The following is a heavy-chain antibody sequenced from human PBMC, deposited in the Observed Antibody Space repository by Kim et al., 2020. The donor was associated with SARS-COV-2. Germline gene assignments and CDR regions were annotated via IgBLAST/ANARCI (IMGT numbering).Heavy chain of an antibody. V-gene: IGHV3-74*01. Sequence: GGSLRLSCAASGSAFSLYWMHWVRQAPGKGLVWVAPIDSDGSGTSYAHSVKGRFTISRDNANNMLYLQMHSLRADETAMYYCRRENIQPGDIWGQGTMVTMCS. J-gene: IGHJ3*02. CDR2: IDSDGSGT. CDR1: GSAFSLYW. CDR3: RRENIQPGDI.